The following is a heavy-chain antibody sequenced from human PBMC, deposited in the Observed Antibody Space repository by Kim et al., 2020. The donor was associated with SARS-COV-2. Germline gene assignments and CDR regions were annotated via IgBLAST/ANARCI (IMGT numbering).Heavy chain of an antibody. J-gene: IGHJ1*01. D-gene: IGHD3-22*01. Sequence: SETLSLTCTVSGGSISSYYWSWIRQPAGKGLEWIGRIYTSGSTNYNPSLKSRVTMSVDTSKNQFSLKLSSVTAADTAVYYCARGSYDSSGYSPEYFQHWGQGTLVTVSS. CDR3: ARGSYDSSGYSPEYFQH. CDR2: IYTSGST. V-gene: IGHV4-4*07. CDR1: GGSISSYY.